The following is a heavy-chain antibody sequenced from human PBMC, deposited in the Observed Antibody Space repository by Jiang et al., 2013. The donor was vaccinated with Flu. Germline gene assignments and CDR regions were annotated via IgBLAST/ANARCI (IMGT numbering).Heavy chain of an antibody. CDR1: GYTFTGYY. Sequence: GAEVKKPGASVKVSCKASGYTFTGYYMHWVRQAPGQGLEWMGWINPNSGGTNYAQKFQGWVTMTRDTSISTAYMELSRLRSDDTAVYYCAREGIAVAGTCYFDYWGQGTLVTVSS. CDR3: AREGIAVAGTCYFDY. CDR2: INPNSGGT. J-gene: IGHJ4*02. V-gene: IGHV1-2*04. D-gene: IGHD6-19*01.